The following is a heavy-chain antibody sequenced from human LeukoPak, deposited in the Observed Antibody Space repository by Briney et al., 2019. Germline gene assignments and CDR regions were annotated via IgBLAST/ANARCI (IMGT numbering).Heavy chain of an antibody. J-gene: IGHJ4*02. D-gene: IGHD6-19*01. CDR3: ARKVAGSSAFDY. CDR2: IYYDGST. CDR1: GGSISSSRDY. V-gene: IGHV4-39*01. Sequence: SETLSLTCIVSGGSISSSRDYWGWIRQPPGKRLEWVGNIYYDGSTYYNPSLTSRVTISIDTSKNQFSLKVSSVIAADTAVYYCARKVAGSSAFDYWGQGTLVTVSS.